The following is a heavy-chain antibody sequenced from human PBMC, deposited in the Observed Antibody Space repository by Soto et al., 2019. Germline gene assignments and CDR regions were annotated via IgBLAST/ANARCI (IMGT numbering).Heavy chain of an antibody. Sequence: ASVKVSCKASGFSFTGYYIHWLRQAPGQGLEWMGWINAHSGGTEYAQKFQGRVTLTRDTSISTAYMTLSSLRSDDTAIYYCAKDLARQLAYWLDPWGQGTQVTVSS. CDR3: AKDLARQLAYWLDP. J-gene: IGHJ5*02. D-gene: IGHD6-6*01. CDR2: INAHSGGT. V-gene: IGHV1-2*02. CDR1: GFSFTGYY.